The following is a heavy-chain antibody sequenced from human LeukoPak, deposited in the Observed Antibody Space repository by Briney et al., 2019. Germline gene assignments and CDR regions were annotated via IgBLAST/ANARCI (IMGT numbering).Heavy chain of an antibody. J-gene: IGHJ4*02. CDR2: ISSSSYI. CDR1: GFTFSSYS. D-gene: IGHD6-13*01. Sequence: PGGSLRLSCAASGFTFSSYSMNWVRQAPGKGLEWVSSISSSSYIYYADSVKGRFTISRDNAKNSLYLQMNSLRAEDTAVYYCASPSDSSSWGLTFDYWGQGTLVTVSS. CDR3: ASPSDSSSWGLTFDY. V-gene: IGHV3-21*01.